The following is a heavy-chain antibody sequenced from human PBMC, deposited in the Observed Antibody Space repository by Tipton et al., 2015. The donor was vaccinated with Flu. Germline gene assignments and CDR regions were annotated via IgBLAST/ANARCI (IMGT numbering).Heavy chain of an antibody. J-gene: IGHJ5*02. CDR1: GFTVSSNY. CDR3: ARRDYSNYVSDPKNWFDP. V-gene: IGHV3-53*01. D-gene: IGHD4-11*01. CDR2: IYSGGST. Sequence: SLRLSCAASGFTVSSNYMSWVRQAPGKGLEWVSVIYSGGSTYYADSVKGRFTISRDNSKNTLYLQMNSLRAEDTAVYYCARRDYSNYVSDPKNWFDPWGQGTLVTVSA.